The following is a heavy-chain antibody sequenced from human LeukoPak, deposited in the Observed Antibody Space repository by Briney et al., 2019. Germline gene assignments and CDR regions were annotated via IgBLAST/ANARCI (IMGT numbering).Heavy chain of an antibody. J-gene: IGHJ4*02. Sequence: SETLSLTCTGSGGSISPYYWSWIRQPPGKELEWIAFIFYSGSAHYNPSLTSRVTISVDTSKNQFSLKLTSVTAADTAVYYCARHSVGSPHYFDYWGQGTPVTVSS. CDR1: GGSISPYY. D-gene: IGHD5/OR15-5a*01. V-gene: IGHV4-59*08. CDR2: IFYSGSA. CDR3: ARHSVGSPHYFDY.